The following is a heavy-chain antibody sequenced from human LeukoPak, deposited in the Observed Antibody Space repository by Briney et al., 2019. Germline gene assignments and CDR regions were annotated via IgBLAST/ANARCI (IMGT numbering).Heavy chain of an antibody. J-gene: IGHJ4*02. D-gene: IGHD2/OR15-2a*01. Sequence: KPGGSLRLSCAASGFTFSSYSMNWVRQAPGKWLEWVSSISSSSSYIYYADSVKGRSTISRDNAKNSLYLQMNSLRAEDTAVYYCARDRISGEYYFDYWGQGTLVTVSS. CDR3: ARDRISGEYYFDY. CDR2: ISSSSSYI. V-gene: IGHV3-21*01. CDR1: GFTFSSYS.